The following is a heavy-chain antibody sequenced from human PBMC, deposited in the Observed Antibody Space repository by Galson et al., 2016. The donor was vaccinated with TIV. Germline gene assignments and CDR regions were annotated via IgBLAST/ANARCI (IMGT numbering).Heavy chain of an antibody. CDR2: ISYDGSYK. CDR1: GFTFSSYD. CDR3: AKEENSGYYPNDAFDI. Sequence: SLRLSCAASGFTFSSYDMHWVRQAPGKGLEWVAVISYDGSYKHYAGSVKGRFTISRDNSKTTLDLQMNSLGAEDTAVYYWAKEENSGYYPNDAFDIWGQGTMVTVSS. D-gene: IGHD3-22*01. V-gene: IGHV3-30*18. J-gene: IGHJ3*02.